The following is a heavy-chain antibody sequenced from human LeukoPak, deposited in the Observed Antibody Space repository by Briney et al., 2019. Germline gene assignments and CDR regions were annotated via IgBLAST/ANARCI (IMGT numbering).Heavy chain of an antibody. CDR3: AREEWGYFDY. CDR1: SGSVNIGASY. CDR2: VYSTGGT. D-gene: IGHD1-26*01. J-gene: IGHJ4*02. Sequence: PSETLSLTCTVSSGSVNIGASYWGWVRQSPGVGLEWIGTVYSTGGTYYNPSLRSRLTISLDASKRQFSLKMTSVTAADTAVYYCAREEWGYFDYWGQGTLVTVSS. V-gene: IGHV4-39*07.